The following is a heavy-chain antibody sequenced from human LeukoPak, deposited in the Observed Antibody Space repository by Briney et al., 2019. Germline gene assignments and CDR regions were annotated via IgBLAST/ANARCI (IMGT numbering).Heavy chain of an antibody. CDR1: GFTFYNYA. J-gene: IGHJ4*02. D-gene: IGHD6-13*01. CDR2: TAGSGISK. CDR3: AKGGSSWYWDRIDY. V-gene: IGHV3-23*01. Sequence: GGSLRLSCVASGFTFYNYAMSWVLQAPGRGLEWASSTAGSGISKDYADSVKGRFTISKDKSKNTLYLQMDNLRAEDTGVYYCAKGGSSWYWDRIDYWGQGTLVTVSS.